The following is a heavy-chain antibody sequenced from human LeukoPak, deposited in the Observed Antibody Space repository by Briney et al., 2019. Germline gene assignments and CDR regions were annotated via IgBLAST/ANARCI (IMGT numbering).Heavy chain of an antibody. J-gene: IGHJ4*02. CDR1: EFTFSNAW. CDR3: TTNRYYYDSSGYYSVDY. V-gene: IGHV3-15*01. Sequence: GGSLRLSCAAFEFTFSNAWMSWVRQAPGKGLEWVGRIKSKTDGGTTDYAAPVKGRFTISRDDSKNTLYLQMNSLKTEDTAVYYCTTNRYYYDSSGYYSVDYWGQGTLVTVSS. D-gene: IGHD3-22*01. CDR2: IKSKTDGGTT.